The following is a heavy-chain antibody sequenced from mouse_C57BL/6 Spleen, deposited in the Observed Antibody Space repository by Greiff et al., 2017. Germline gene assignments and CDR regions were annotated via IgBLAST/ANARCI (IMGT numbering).Heavy chain of an antibody. V-gene: IGHV5-2*01. CDR2: INSDGGST. D-gene: IGHD1-1*01. J-gene: IGHJ1*03. CDR3: ARHRYGSRWGYFDV. Sequence: EVKLMESGGGLVQPGESLKLSCESNEYEFPSHDMSWVRKTPEKRLELVAAINSDGGSTYYPDTMERRFIISRDNTKKTLYLQMSSLRSEDTALYYCARHRYGSRWGYFDVWGTGTTVTVSS. CDR1: EYEFPSHD.